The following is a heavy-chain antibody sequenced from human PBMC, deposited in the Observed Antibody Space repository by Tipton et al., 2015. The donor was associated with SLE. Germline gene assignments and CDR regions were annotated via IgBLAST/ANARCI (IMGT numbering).Heavy chain of an antibody. CDR1: GGSISSHY. V-gene: IGHV4-59*07. J-gene: IGHJ6*02. CDR2: IYYSGST. Sequence: TLSLTCTVSGGSISSHYWSWIRQPPGKGLGWFGYIYYSGSTNYNPSLKSRVTISVDTSKNQFSLKLSSVTAADTAVYYCARRIAAAGYYYGMDVWGQGTTVTVSS. CDR3: ARRIAAAGYYYGMDV. D-gene: IGHD6-13*01.